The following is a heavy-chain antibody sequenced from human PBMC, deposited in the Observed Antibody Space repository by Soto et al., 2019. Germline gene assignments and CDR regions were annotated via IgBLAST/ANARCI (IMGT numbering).Heavy chain of an antibody. J-gene: IGHJ5*02. CDR3: AKELYNWNYGKRFDP. CDR1: GFSFSSYA. CDR2: ISGSGGST. V-gene: IGHV3-23*01. D-gene: IGHD1-7*01. Sequence: GSLRLSCAASGFSFSSYAMSWVRQAPGKGLEWVSAISGSGGSTYYADSVKGRFTISRDNSKNTLYLQMNSLRAEDTAVYYCAKELYNWNYGKRFDPWGQGTLVTVSS.